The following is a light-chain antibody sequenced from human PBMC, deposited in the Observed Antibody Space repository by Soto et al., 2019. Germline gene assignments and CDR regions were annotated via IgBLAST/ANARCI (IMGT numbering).Light chain of an antibody. J-gene: IGKJ1*01. CDR2: GAA. Sequence: EVVLTQSPGTLSLSPGERATLSCRASQSVSNNYLAWYQHKPGQSPRLLIYGAANRATAIPNRFSGSGSGTDFTLTISRLEPEDFAVYYCQQYGTSGRTFGQGTKVDIK. CDR3: QQYGTSGRT. V-gene: IGKV3-20*01. CDR1: QSVSNNY.